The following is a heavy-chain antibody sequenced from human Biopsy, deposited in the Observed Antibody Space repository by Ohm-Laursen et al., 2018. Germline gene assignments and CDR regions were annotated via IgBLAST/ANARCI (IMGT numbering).Heavy chain of an antibody. J-gene: IGHJ3*02. CDR1: GGSISGTS. V-gene: IGHV4-59*08. CDR2: ISYSRDT. Sequence: TLSLTCPVSGGSISGTSWSWIRQAPGKGLEWIGNISYSRDTNYNPSLKSRITISVDTSKNQFPLKLTSVTAADTAVYYCAKHGSGWTGDDDFHIWGQGTMVTVSS. CDR3: AKHGSGWTGDDDFHI. D-gene: IGHD6-19*01.